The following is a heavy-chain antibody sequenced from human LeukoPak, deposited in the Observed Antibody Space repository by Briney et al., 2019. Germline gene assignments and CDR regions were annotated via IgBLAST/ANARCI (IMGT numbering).Heavy chain of an antibody. CDR2: IYTSGST. CDR1: GGSISSGSDY. J-gene: IGHJ4*02. D-gene: IGHD5-24*01. Sequence: SETLSLTCTVSGGSISSGSDYWSWIRQPAGKGLEWIGRIYTSGSTNYNPSLKSRVTISVDTSKNQLSLKLSSVTAADTAVYYCARGRGYNYYDWGQGTLVTVSS. CDR3: ARGRGYNYYD. V-gene: IGHV4-61*02.